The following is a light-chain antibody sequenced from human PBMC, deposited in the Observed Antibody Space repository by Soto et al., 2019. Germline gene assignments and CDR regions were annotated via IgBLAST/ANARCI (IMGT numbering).Light chain of an antibody. CDR2: AAS. CDR3: QQGYSTLIT. Sequence: DIQMTQSPSSLSASVGNRVTITCRARQTIGSFVNWYQQTPGKDPKRLIYAASSLQTGVPFRFSGSGSGTAFTLTITRLQHEDFASYYCQQGYSTLITFGQGTRL. V-gene: IGKV1-39*01. CDR1: QTIGSF. J-gene: IGKJ5*01.